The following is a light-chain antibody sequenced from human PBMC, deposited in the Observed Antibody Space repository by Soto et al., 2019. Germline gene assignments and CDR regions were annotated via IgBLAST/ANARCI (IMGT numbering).Light chain of an antibody. CDR1: SSNIGAGYD. Sequence: QSVLTQPPSVSGAPGQRVTISCTESSSNIGAGYDVHWYQQLPGTAPKLLIYGNSNRPSGVPDRFPGSKSGTSASLAITELQAEDEADYYCQSYDSSLSGWVFGGGTKLTVL. J-gene: IGLJ3*02. CDR3: QSYDSSLSGWV. V-gene: IGLV1-40*01. CDR2: GNS.